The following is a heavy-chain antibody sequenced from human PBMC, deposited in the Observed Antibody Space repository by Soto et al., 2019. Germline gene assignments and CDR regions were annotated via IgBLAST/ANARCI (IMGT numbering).Heavy chain of an antibody. CDR1: GGSISSSSYY. CDR3: AKTAVAGTFGYYYYGMVV. D-gene: IGHD6-19*01. CDR2: IYYSGST. J-gene: IGHJ6*02. V-gene: IGHV4-39*01. Sequence: SETLSLTCTVSGGSISSSSYYWGWIRQPPGKGLEWIGSIYYSGSTYYNPSLKSRVTISVDTSKNQFSLKLSSVTAADTAVYYCAKTAVAGTFGYYYYGMVVWGQGNTVT.